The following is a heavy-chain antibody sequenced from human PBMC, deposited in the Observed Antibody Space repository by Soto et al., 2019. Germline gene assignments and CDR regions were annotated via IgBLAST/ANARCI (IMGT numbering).Heavy chain of an antibody. CDR3: ARTSLYSSSANYYYYMDV. V-gene: IGHV1-8*01. J-gene: IGHJ6*03. Sequence: ASVKVSCKASGYTFTSYDINWVRQANGQGLEWMGWMNPNSGNTGYAQKFQGRVTMTRNTSISTAYMELSSLRSEDTAVYYCARTSLYSSSANYYYYMDVWGKGTTVTVS. CDR2: MNPNSGNT. CDR1: GYTFTSYD. D-gene: IGHD6-6*01.